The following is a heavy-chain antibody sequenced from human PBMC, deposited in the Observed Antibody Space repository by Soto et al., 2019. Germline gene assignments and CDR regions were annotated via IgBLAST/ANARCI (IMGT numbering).Heavy chain of an antibody. D-gene: IGHD6-19*01. Sequence: GGSLRISCAASGFTFSSYAMSWVRQAPGKGLEWVSAISGSGGSTYYADSVKGRFTISRDNSKNTLYLQMNSLRAEDTAVYYCAKPQQWLVLYGFFDYWGQGTLVTVSS. V-gene: IGHV3-23*01. J-gene: IGHJ4*02. CDR3: AKPQQWLVLYGFFDY. CDR2: ISGSGGST. CDR1: GFTFSSYA.